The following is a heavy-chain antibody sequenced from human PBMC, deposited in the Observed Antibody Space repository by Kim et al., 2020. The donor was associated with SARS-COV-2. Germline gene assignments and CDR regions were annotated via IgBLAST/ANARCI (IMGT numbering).Heavy chain of an antibody. CDR3: ARFFYSALDV. V-gene: IGHV3-48*02. J-gene: IGHJ6*02. CDR2: TK. Sequence: TKYSATTLKGRYTISRENPKNSLYLQMNSLGDEDTAVYYCARFFYSALDVWGQGTTVTVSS. D-gene: IGHD3-3*01.